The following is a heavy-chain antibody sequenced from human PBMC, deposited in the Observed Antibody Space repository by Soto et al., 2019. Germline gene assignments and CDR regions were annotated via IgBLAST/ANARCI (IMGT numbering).Heavy chain of an antibody. D-gene: IGHD5-12*01. CDR3: ARVQMATLYFDY. J-gene: IGHJ4*02. CDR1: GGSLSSYY. V-gene: IGHV4-59*01. Sequence: SDTLSLTCDVSGGSLSSYYWSWVRQPPGKGLEWIGYIYYSGTHNYNPSLESRLTISIDTSKNQFSLRLSSVTAADTAVYYCARVQMATLYFDYWGQGTLVTVSS. CDR2: IYYSGTH.